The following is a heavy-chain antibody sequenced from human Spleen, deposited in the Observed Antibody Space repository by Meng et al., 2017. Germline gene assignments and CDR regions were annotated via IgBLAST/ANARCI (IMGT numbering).Heavy chain of an antibody. CDR3: ASGTPGRSYCDY. CDR1: GYTFTSSA. J-gene: IGHJ4*02. CDR2: FVNYVDT. V-gene: IGHV1-3*01. D-gene: IGHD2-15*01. Sequence: QVQLVQSGAEVKKPGASVKVSCKTFGYTFTSSALHWVRQAPGQGLEWMGWFVNYVDTYPAPKFQGRVTTTTDTHTNTAFMELRSLTSDDTAVYYCASGTPGRSYCDYWGQGTLVTVSS.